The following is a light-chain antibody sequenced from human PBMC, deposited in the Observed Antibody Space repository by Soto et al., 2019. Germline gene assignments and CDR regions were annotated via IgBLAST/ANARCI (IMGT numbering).Light chain of an antibody. J-gene: IGLJ3*02. V-gene: IGLV1-40*01. CDR2: GNS. CDR3: HSYYSSLSGWV. Sequence: QSVLTQPPSVSGAPGQRVTISCTGSSSNIGAGYDVHWYQQLPGTAPKLLIYGNSNRPSGVPERFSGSKSGTSASLAITGLQAADEADYYCHSYYSSLSGWVFGGGTKLTVL. CDR1: SSNIGAGYD.